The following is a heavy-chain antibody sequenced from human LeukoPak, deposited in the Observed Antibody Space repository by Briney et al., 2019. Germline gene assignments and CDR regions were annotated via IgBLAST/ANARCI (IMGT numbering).Heavy chain of an antibody. CDR2: INAGNGNT. D-gene: IGHD2-2*01. V-gene: IGHV1-3*01. CDR1: GYTFTSYA. CDR3: ARAVRGVVVVPAATIGRDYYYYMDV. Sequence: ASVKVSCKASGYTFTSYAMHWVRQAPGQRLEWMGWINAGNGNTKYSQKFQSRVTITRDTSASTAYMELSSLRSEDTAVYYCARAVRGVVVVPAATIGRDYYYYMDVWGKGTTVTVSS. J-gene: IGHJ6*03.